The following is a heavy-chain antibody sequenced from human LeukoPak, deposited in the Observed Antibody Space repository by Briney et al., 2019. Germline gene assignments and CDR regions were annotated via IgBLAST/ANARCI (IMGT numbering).Heavy chain of an antibody. J-gene: IGHJ5*02. Sequence: PGRSLRLSCAASGFTFSSYAMHWVRQAPGKGLEWVAVISYDGSNKYYADSVKGRFTISRDNSKNTLYLQMNSLRAEDTAVYYCARDPQWLVMMFDPWGQGTLVTVSS. CDR3: ARDPQWLVMMFDP. V-gene: IGHV3-30*04. D-gene: IGHD6-19*01. CDR1: GFTFSSYA. CDR2: ISYDGSNK.